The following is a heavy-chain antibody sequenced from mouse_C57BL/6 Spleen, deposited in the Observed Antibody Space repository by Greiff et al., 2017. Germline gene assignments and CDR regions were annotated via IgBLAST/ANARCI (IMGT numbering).Heavy chain of an antibody. Sequence: QVQLQQPGAELVMPGASVKLSCKASGYTFTSYWMHWVKQRPGRGLEWIGRIDPNSGGTKYNEKFKSKATLTVDKPSSTAYMQLSSLTSEDSAVYYSTREGDYSNIAYWGQGTLVTVSA. CDR2: IDPNSGGT. CDR1: GYTFTSYW. CDR3: TREGDYSNIAY. J-gene: IGHJ3*01. D-gene: IGHD2-5*01. V-gene: IGHV1-72*01.